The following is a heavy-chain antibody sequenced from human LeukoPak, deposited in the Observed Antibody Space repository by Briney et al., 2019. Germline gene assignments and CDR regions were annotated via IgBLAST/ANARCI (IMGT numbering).Heavy chain of an antibody. D-gene: IGHD5-12*01. CDR3: AKGRPPGVIMAGRGGFDY. J-gene: IGHJ4*02. Sequence: GGSLRLSCAASGFTFDSYAMSWVRQAPGKGLEWVSSISGSGGSTYYADSVKGRFTISRDNSKNTLYLQMNSLRAEDTAVYYCAKGRPPGVIMAGRGGFDYWGQGTQVTVSS. V-gene: IGHV3-23*01. CDR1: GFTFDSYA. CDR2: ISGSGGST.